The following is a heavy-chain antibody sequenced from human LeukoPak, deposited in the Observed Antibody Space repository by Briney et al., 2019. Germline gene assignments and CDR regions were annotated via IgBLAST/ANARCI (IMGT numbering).Heavy chain of an antibody. CDR2: IYYSGST. V-gene: IGHV4-39*01. CDR3: VSGYFSLDFDY. CDR1: GGSISSSSYY. J-gene: IGHJ4*02. D-gene: IGHD3-22*01. Sequence: PSETLPLTCTVSGGSISSSSYYWGWIRQPPGKGLEWIGSIYYSGSTYYNPSLKSRVTISVDTSKNQFSLKLSSVTAADTAVYYCVSGYFSLDFDYWGQGTLVTVSS.